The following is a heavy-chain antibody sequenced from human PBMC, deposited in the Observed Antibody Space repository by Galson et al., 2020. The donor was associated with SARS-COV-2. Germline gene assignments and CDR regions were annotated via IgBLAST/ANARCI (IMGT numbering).Heavy chain of an antibody. V-gene: IGHV1-24*01. Sequence: GESLKISCKVSGYTLTELSMHWVRQAPGKGLEWMGGFDPEDGETIYAQKFQGRVTMTEDTSTDTAYMELSSLRSEDTAVYYCATGHQQQLDGWFDPWGQGTLVTVSS. CDR3: ATGHQQQLDGWFDP. D-gene: IGHD6-13*01. CDR1: GYTLTELS. CDR2: FDPEDGET. J-gene: IGHJ5*02.